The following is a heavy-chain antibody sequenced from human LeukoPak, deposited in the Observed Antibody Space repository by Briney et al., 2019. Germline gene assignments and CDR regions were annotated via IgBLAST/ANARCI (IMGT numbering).Heavy chain of an antibody. CDR1: GFIFNNFG. D-gene: IGHD6-13*01. CDR3: ARASSSWYDAFDI. Sequence: GGSLRLSCAASGFIFNNFGMHWVRQAPGKGLEWVSVISYDGSNKYSADSVKGRFTISRDNSKNTLYLQMNSLRAEDTAVYYCARASSSWYDAFDIWGQGTMVTVSS. V-gene: IGHV3-30*03. J-gene: IGHJ3*02. CDR2: ISYDGSNK.